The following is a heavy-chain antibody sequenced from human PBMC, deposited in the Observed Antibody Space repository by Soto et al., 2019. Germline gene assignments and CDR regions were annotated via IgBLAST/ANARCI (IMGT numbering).Heavy chain of an antibody. V-gene: IGHV3-9*01. D-gene: IGHD5-12*01. J-gene: IGHJ3*02. Sequence: EVQLVESGGGLVQPGRSLRLSCAASGFTFDDYAMHWVRQAPGKGLEWVSGISWNSGSIGYADSVKGRFTISRDNAKNSLYLQMNSLRAEDTALYYCAKAQIVATITDDAFDIWGQGTMVTVSS. CDR3: AKAQIVATITDDAFDI. CDR1: GFTFDDYA. CDR2: ISWNSGSI.